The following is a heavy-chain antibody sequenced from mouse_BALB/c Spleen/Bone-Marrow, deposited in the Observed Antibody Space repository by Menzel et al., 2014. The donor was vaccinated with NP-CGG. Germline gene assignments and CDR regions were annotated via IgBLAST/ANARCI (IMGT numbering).Heavy chain of an antibody. J-gene: IGHJ3*01. D-gene: IGHD1-1*01. Sequence: VQLQQSGAELVKPGASVTLSCTASGFNIKDTYMHWVKQRPEQGLEWIGRIDPANGNTKYDPQFQGKATITADTYSHTAYLQLSRRTAEDSDVYYCASYYYGSRRGADWGQGALGTVSA. V-gene: IGHV14-3*02. CDR2: IDPANGNT. CDR1: GFNIKDTY. CDR3: ASYYYGSRRGAD.